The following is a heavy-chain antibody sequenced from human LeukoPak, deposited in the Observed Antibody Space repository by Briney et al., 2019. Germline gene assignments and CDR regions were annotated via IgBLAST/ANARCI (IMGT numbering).Heavy chain of an antibody. CDR1: GGSISSYY. D-gene: IGHD4-23*01. V-gene: IGHV4-59*01. CDR3: ARDECSGKVDY. Sequence: PSETLSLTCTVSGGSISSYYWSWIRQPPGKGLEWIGYIYYSGSTNYNPSLKSRVTISVDTSKNQFSLKLSSVTAADTAVYYCARDECSGKVDYWGQGTLVTVSS. J-gene: IGHJ4*02. CDR2: IYYSGST.